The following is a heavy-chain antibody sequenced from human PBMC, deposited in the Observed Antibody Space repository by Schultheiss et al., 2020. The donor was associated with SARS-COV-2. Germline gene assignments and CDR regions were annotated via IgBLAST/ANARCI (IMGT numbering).Heavy chain of an antibody. Sequence: SQTLSLTCTVSGDSISSTDHYWAWIRQLPGKGPEWIGSVYYSGSTYSDPSLKSRVTISVYTSKNQFSLKLSSVTAADTAVYYCARIRGYSYGPNYYYYGMDVWGQGTTVTVSS. J-gene: IGHJ6*02. CDR1: GDSISSTDHY. CDR2: VYYSGST. CDR3: ARIRGYSYGPNYYYYGMDV. V-gene: IGHV4-39*07. D-gene: IGHD5-18*01.